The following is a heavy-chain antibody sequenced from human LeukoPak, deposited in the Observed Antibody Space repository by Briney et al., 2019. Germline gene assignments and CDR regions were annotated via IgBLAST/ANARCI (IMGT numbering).Heavy chain of an antibody. CDR2: IYHSGST. CDR1: GGSISSSNW. Sequence: PSETLSLTCAVSGGSISSSNWWSWVRQPPGKGLERIGEIYHSGSTNYNPSLKSRVTISVDKSKNQFSLKLSSVTAADTAVYYCARILTGYTPGPNNWFDPWGQGTLVTVSS. D-gene: IGHD3-9*01. J-gene: IGHJ5*02. CDR3: ARILTGYTPGPNNWFDP. V-gene: IGHV4-4*02.